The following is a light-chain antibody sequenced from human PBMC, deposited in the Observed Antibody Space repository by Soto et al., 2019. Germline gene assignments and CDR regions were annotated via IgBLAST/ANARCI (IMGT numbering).Light chain of an antibody. J-gene: IGKJ3*01. CDR3: QQSYTAPFT. Sequence: DFQMTQSPSSLSASVGDRVSITCRASQSIGTSLNWYQQKPGKAPKLLIYSASTLQGGGPSRFSGSGSATDFTLSISSLQPEDFATYYWQQSYTAPFTFGPGTKVDVK. V-gene: IGKV1-39*01. CDR2: SAS. CDR1: QSIGTS.